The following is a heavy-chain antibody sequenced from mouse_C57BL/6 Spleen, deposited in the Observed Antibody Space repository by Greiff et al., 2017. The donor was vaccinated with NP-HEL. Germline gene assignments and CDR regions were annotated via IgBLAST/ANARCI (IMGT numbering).Heavy chain of an antibody. CDR3: ARSGQLGLPFAY. V-gene: IGHV1-75*01. CDR2: IFPGSGST. J-gene: IGHJ3*01. Sequence: VKQRPGQGLEWIGWIFPGSGSTYYNEKLKGKATLTVDKSYSTAYMLLSSLTSEDSAVYFCARSGQLGLPFAYWGQGTLVTVSA. D-gene: IGHD3-2*01.